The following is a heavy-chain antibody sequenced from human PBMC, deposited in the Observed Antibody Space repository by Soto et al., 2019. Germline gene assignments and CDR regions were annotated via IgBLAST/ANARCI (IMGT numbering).Heavy chain of an antibody. CDR1: GFTFSSYG. CDR2: ISYDGSNK. V-gene: IGHV3-30*18. CDR3: AKDGPGAALAARNKLTSRDKGPLYYYGMDV. D-gene: IGHD6-6*01. Sequence: QVQLVESGGGVVQPGRSLRLSCAASGFTFSSYGMHWVRQAPGKGLEWVAVISYDGSNKYYADSVKGRFTISRDNSKNTLYLQMNSLRAEDTAVYYCAKDGPGAALAARNKLTSRDKGPLYYYGMDVWGQGTTVTVSS. J-gene: IGHJ6*02.